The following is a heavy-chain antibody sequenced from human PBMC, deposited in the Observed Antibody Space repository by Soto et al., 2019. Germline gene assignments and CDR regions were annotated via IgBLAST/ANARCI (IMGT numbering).Heavy chain of an antibody. V-gene: IGHV3-30-3*01. CDR1: GFTFSSYA. CDR2: ISYDGSNK. J-gene: IGHJ4*02. CDR3: ARDPKGRYYGSGSYYFDY. D-gene: IGHD3-10*01. Sequence: QVPLVESGGGVVQPGRSLRLSCAASGFTFSSYAMHWVRQAPGKGLEWVAVISYDGSNKYYADSVKGRFTISRDNSKNTLYLQMNSLRAEVTAVYYCARDPKGRYYGSGSYYFDYWGQGTLVTVSS.